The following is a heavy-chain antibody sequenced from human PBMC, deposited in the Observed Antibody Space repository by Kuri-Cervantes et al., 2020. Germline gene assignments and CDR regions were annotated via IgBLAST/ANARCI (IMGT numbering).Heavy chain of an antibody. CDR2: IYYSGST. D-gene: IGHD3-16*01. Sequence: SETLSLTCTVSGGSISSGGYYWNWIRQHPGKGLEWIGYIYYSGSTNYNPSLKSRVTISVDTSKNQFSLKLSSVTAADTAVYYCAASGGRVLDYWGQGTLVTVSS. CDR3: AASGGRVLDY. CDR1: GGSISSGGYY. V-gene: IGHV4-61*08. J-gene: IGHJ4*02.